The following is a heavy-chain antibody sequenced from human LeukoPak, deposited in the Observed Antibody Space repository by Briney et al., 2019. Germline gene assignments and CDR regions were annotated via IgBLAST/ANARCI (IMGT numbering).Heavy chain of an antibody. CDR2: ISYDGSNK. V-gene: IGHV3-30*18. Sequence: GGSLRLSCAASGFTFSSYGMHWVRQAPGKRLEWVAVISYDGSNKYYADSVKGRFTISRDNSKNTLYLQMNSLRAEDTAVYYCAKDSENSYGYFLPGYWGQGTLVTVSS. CDR1: GFTFSSYG. CDR3: AKDSENSYGYFLPGY. D-gene: IGHD5-18*01. J-gene: IGHJ4*02.